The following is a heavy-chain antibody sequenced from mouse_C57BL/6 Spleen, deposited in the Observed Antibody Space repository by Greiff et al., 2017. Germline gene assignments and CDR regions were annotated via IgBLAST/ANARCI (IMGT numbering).Heavy chain of an antibody. CDR2: IRSKSNNYAT. Sequence: EVMLVESGGGLVQPKGSLKLSCAASGFSFNTYAMNWVRQAPGKGLEWVARIRSKSNNYATYYADSVKDRFTISRDDSESMLYLQMNNLKTEDTAMYYCVRRGYGSSYVYFDVWGTGTTVTVSS. J-gene: IGHJ1*03. V-gene: IGHV10-1*01. D-gene: IGHD1-1*01. CDR1: GFSFNTYA. CDR3: VRRGYGSSYVYFDV.